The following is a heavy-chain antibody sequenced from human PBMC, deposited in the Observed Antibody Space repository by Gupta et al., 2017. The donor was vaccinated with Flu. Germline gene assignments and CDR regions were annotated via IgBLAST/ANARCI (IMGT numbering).Heavy chain of an antibody. D-gene: IGHD6-13*01. CDR3: AKDRSGNPAIDY. CDR1: GLTFSDYA. Sequence: LSCAASGLTFSDYAMNWVRQAPGKGLEWVSTIGGGGDTTYYADSVMGRFTISRDNSKNTLYLQMNSLRGDDTAIYYCAKDRSGNPAIDYWGQGTLVTVSA. V-gene: IGHV3-23*01. CDR2: IGGGGDTT. J-gene: IGHJ4*02.